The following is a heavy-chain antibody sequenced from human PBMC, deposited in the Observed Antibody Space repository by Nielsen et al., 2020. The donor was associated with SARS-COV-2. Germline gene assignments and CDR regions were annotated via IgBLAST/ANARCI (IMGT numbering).Heavy chain of an antibody. CDR1: GFTVSSNY. CDR3: ARDRYSYGSGDFDY. V-gene: IGHV3-21*01. CDR2: ISSSSSYI. D-gene: IGHD5-18*01. J-gene: IGHJ4*02. Sequence: GGSLRLSCAASGFTVSSNYMNWVRQAPGKGLEWVSSISSSSSYIYYADSVKGRFTISRDNAKNSLYLQMNSLRAEDTAVYYCARDRYSYGSGDFDYWGQRTLVTVSS.